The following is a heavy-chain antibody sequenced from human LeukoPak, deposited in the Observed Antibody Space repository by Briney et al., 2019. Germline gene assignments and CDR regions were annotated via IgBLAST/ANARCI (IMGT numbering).Heavy chain of an antibody. CDR1: GGSISGFY. CDR2: IFHSGNT. CDR3: ARRPSPPDAFDI. Sequence: PSETLSLTYTVSGGSISGFYWYWLRQPPGKGLEWIGYIFHSGNTKYNPSLKSRVTISVDTPKNQFSLRLASVTAVDTAVYYCARRPSPPDAFDIWGQGTMVTVSS. V-gene: IGHV4-59*01. J-gene: IGHJ3*02.